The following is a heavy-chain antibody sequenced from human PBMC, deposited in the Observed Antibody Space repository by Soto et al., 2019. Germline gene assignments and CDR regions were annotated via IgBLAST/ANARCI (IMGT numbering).Heavy chain of an antibody. V-gene: IGHV3-53*04. CDR2: IYSGGST. Sequence: GGSLRLSCAASGFTVSSNYMSWVRQAPGKGLEWVSVIYSGGSTYSADSVKGGFTRSRHNSKNTLYLQMNSLRAEDTAVYYCARGPGGSLLHPWYYYYYMDVWGKGTTVTVSS. J-gene: IGHJ6*03. CDR3: ARGPGGSLLHPWYYYYYMDV. CDR1: GFTVSSNY. D-gene: IGHD2-15*01.